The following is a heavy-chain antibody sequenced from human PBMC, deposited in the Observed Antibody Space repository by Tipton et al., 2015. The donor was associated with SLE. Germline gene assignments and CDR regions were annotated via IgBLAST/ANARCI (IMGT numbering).Heavy chain of an antibody. CDR1: GGSISSGSYY. CDR2: IYTSGST. Sequence: TLSLTCTVSGGSISSGSYYWSWIRQPAGKGLEWIGRIYTSGSTNYSPSLKSRVTISVDTSKNQFSLKLSSVTAADTAVYYCASHRAYSGYDLFYFDYWGQGTLVTVSS. J-gene: IGHJ4*02. D-gene: IGHD5-12*01. CDR3: ASHRAYSGYDLFYFDY. V-gene: IGHV4-61*02.